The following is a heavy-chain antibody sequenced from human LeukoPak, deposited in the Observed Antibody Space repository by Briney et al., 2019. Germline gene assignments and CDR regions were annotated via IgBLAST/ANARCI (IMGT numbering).Heavy chain of an antibody. J-gene: IGHJ4*02. CDR1: GYTFTNYY. CDR2: INPSGGST. CDR3: ARGGAYHYDSSGLFDY. Sequence: ASVKVSCKASGYTFTNYYMHWVRQAPGQGLEWMGVINPSGGSTSYAQKFQGRVTMTRDTSTSTVYMELSSLRSEDTAVYYCARGGAYHYDSSGLFDYWGQGTLGTVSS. D-gene: IGHD3-22*01. V-gene: IGHV1-46*01.